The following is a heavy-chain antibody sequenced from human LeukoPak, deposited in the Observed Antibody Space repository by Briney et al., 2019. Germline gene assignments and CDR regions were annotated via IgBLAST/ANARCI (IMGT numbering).Heavy chain of an antibody. CDR2: IYYRGST. CDR3: ARRASSWGYYMDV. V-gene: IGHV4-59*01. Sequence: SETLSLTCTVSGGSISSYYWSWIRQPPGKGLEWIGYIYYRGSTNYNPSLKSRVTISVDTSKNQFSLKLSSVTAADTAVYYCARRASSWGYYMDVWGKGTTVTVSS. D-gene: IGHD6-6*01. J-gene: IGHJ6*03. CDR1: GGSISSYY.